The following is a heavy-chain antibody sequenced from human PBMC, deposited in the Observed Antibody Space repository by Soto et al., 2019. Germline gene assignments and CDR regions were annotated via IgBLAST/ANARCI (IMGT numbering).Heavy chain of an antibody. V-gene: IGHV1-69*13. CDR2: IIPIFGTA. CDR1: GGTFSSYA. J-gene: IGHJ5*02. D-gene: IGHD2-21*02. Sequence: GASVKVSCKASGGTFSSYAISWVRQAPGQGLEWMGGIIPIFGTANYAQKFQGRVTITADESTSTAYMELSSLRSEDTAVYYCAREPSCGGDCYSPNWFDPWGQGTLVTVSS. CDR3: AREPSCGGDCYSPNWFDP.